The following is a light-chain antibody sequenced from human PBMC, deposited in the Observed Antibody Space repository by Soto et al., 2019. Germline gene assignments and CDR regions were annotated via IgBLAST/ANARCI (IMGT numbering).Light chain of an antibody. CDR2: TNN. J-gene: IGLJ1*01. V-gene: IGLV1-40*01. CDR1: NSNIGAGYD. Sequence: QSVLTQPPSVSGAPGQRVTISCTGSNSNIGAGYDVHWYLQLPGTAPKLLVYTNNNRPSGVPDRFSGSKSGTSASLAITGLQAEDEADYYCQSYDSRVSAYVFGTGTKLTVL. CDR3: QSYDSRVSAYV.